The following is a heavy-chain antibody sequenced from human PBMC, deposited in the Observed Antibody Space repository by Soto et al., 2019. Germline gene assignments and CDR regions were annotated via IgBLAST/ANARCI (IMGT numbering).Heavy chain of an antibody. CDR3: AYGSFYESSGYYYVSYFDY. Sequence: GGSLRLSCAASGFTFSSYAMSWVRQAPGKGLEWVSAISGSGGSTYYADSVKGRFTISRDNSKNTLYLQMNSLRAEDTAVYDCAYGSFYESSGYYYVSYFDYWGQGTLVTVSS. V-gene: IGHV3-23*01. D-gene: IGHD3-22*01. CDR2: ISGSGGST. J-gene: IGHJ4*02. CDR1: GFTFSSYA.